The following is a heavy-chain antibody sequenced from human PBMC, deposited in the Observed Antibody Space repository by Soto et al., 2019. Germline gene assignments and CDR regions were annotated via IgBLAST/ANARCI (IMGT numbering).Heavy chain of an antibody. V-gene: IGHV5-51*01. D-gene: IGHD3-10*01. J-gene: IGHJ6*02. CDR3: ARHALNYFTSDSHYKDSYYSMDV. Sequence: PGESLKISCQASGYSFITYWIAWVRQTPGKGLEGMGIIYPGDSETRYSPSFQGQVTISADKSMTTAYLQWNSLKATDTAIYYCARHALNYFTSDSHYKDSYYSMDVWAQGTTVTVSS. CDR2: IYPGDSET. CDR1: GYSFITYW.